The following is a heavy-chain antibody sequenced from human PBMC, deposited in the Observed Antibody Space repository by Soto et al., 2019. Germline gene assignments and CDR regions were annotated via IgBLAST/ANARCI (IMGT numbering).Heavy chain of an antibody. V-gene: IGHV4-59*01. CDR3: AREVRSNWFDP. D-gene: IGHD4-17*01. CDR1: GGSINSFY. J-gene: IGHJ5*02. Sequence: QVQLQESGPGLVKPSETLSLTCTVSGGSINSFYWSWIRQPPGKGLEWIGSIYYSGSTNSGSTNYNPPLKSRVTISVDTSKNQFSLNVLSVTAADTAVYYCAREVRSNWFDPWGQGTLVTVSS. CDR2: IYYSGSTNSGST.